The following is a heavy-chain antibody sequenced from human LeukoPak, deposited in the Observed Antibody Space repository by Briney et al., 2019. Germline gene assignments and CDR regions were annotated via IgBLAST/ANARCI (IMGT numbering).Heavy chain of an antibody. Sequence: QPGGSLRLSCAASGFTFSSYAMSWVRQAPGKGLEWVSAISGSGGSTYYADSVKGRFTISRDNSKNTLYLQMNSLRAEDTAVYYCAGRSEFQEQWLLGPVDYWGQGTLVTVSS. CDR2: ISGSGGST. V-gene: IGHV3-23*01. CDR1: GFTFSSYA. CDR3: AGRSEFQEQWLLGPVDY. J-gene: IGHJ4*02. D-gene: IGHD6-19*01.